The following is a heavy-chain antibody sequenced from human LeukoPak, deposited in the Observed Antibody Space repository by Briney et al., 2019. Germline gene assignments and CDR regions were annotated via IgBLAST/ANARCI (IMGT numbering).Heavy chain of an antibody. CDR1: GYTFTSYD. CDR3: ARGPYDSSGYYLAFDI. J-gene: IGHJ3*02. V-gene: IGHV1-8*01. Sequence: ASVKVSCKASGYTFTSYDINWVRQATGQGLEWMLWMNPNSGNTGYAQKFQGRVTMTRNTSISTAYMELSSLRSEDTAVYYCARGPYDSSGYYLAFDIWGQGTMVTVSS. CDR2: MNPNSGNT. D-gene: IGHD3-22*01.